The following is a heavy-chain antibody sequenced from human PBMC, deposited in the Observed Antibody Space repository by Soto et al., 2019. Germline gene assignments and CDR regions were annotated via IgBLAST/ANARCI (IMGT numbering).Heavy chain of an antibody. J-gene: IGHJ4*02. D-gene: IGHD4-4*01. V-gene: IGHV4-59*01. CDR1: GGSISSYY. CDR3: AREFPYSNYFDY. Sequence: SETLSLTCTVSGGSISSYYWSWIRQPPGKGLEWIGYIYYSGSTNYNPSLKSRVTISVDTSKNQFSLKLSSVTAADTAVYYCAREFPYSNYFDYWGQGTLVTAPQ. CDR2: IYYSGST.